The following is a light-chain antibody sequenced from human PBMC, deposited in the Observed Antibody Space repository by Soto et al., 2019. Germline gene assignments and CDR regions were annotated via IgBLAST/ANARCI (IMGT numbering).Light chain of an antibody. CDR1: NIGSKN. J-gene: IGLJ2*01. Sequence: SYELTQPLSVSVALGQTARITCGGNNIGSKNVHWYQQKPGQAPVLVIYRDSNRPSGIPERFSGSNSGNTATLTISRAQAGDEADNYCQVWDTHVVFGGGTKLTVL. CDR3: QVWDTHVV. CDR2: RDS. V-gene: IGLV3-9*01.